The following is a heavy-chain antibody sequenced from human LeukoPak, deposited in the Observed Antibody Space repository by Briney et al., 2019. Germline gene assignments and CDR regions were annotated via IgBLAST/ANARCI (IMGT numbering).Heavy chain of an antibody. D-gene: IGHD2-15*01. V-gene: IGHV1-69*05. CDR1: GGTFSSYA. Sequence: GASVKVSCKASGGTFSSYAISWVRQAPGQGLEWMGGIIPIFGTANYAQKFQGRVTITTDESTSTAYMELSSLRSEDTAVYYCATSGGSCLPCIDYWGQGTLVTVSS. CDR3: ATSGGSCLPCIDY. J-gene: IGHJ4*02. CDR2: IIPIFGTA.